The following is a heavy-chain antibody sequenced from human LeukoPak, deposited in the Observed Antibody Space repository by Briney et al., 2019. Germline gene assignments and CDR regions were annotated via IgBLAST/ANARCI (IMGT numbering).Heavy chain of an antibody. Sequence: GASVKVSCKASGYTFTSYAMNWVRQAPGRGLEWMGWINTNTGTPTYAQGFTGRFVFSLDSSVSTAYLQISSLKAEDIAVYYCVRQYSGYESLYFDSWGQGTLVTVSS. CDR2: INTNTGTP. V-gene: IGHV7-4-1*02. CDR3: VRQYSGYESLYFDS. CDR1: GYTFTSYA. J-gene: IGHJ4*02. D-gene: IGHD5-12*01.